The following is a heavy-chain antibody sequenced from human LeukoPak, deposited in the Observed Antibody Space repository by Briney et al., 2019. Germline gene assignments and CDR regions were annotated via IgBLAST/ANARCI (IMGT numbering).Heavy chain of an antibody. J-gene: IGHJ5*02. CDR3: WGSRNT. CDR1: GFPFTSSW. CDR2: IKQDGSEK. V-gene: IGHV3-7*01. Sequence: GGSLRLSCAASGFPFTSSWMDWVRQAPGKGLEWVANIKQDGSEKYYVDSVKGRFTISRDNAKNSVYLQMHSLRAEDTAVYYCWGSRNTWGPGDFVRVSS. D-gene: IGHD3-16*01.